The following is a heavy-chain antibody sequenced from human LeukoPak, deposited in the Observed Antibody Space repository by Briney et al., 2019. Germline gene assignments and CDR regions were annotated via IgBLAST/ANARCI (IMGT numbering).Heavy chain of an antibody. CDR1: GYTFTCYY. CDR2: INPNSGGT. D-gene: IGHD5-18*01. Sequence: ASVKVSCKASGYTFTCYYMHWVRQAPGQGLEWMGWINPNSGGTSYAQKFQGRVTMTRDTSISTAYMELSRLRSDDTAVYYCARDRAPWIQLWLPRYYFDYWGQGTLVTVSS. V-gene: IGHV1-2*02. J-gene: IGHJ4*02. CDR3: ARDRAPWIQLWLPRYYFDY.